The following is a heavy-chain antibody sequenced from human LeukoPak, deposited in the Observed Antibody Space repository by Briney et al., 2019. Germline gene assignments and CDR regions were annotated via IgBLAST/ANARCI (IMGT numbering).Heavy chain of an antibody. J-gene: IGHJ6*02. CDR3: ARYPTLEMATVYYFYGMDV. CDR2: INSDGSCT. V-gene: IGHV3-74*01. CDR1: GFTFSSYW. D-gene: IGHD5-24*01. Sequence: GGSLRLSCAASGFTFSSYWMHWVRQAPGKGLVWVSRINSDGSCTSYADSVKGRFTISRDNAQNTLYPQMNRLRAEDTAVYYCARYPTLEMATVYYFYGMDVWGQGTTVTVSS.